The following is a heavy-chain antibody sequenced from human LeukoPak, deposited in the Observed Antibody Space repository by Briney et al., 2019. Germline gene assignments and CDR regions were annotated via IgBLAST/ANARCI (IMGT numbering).Heavy chain of an antibody. CDR2: VYYTGST. Sequence: PSETLSLTCTVSGGSISSYYWSWVRQPPGKGLEWIGFVYYTGSTNYSPSLKSRVTISVDTSKNQFSLKLRSVTAADTAVYYCARISSSNWYDERGAFDVWGQGTMVTVSS. J-gene: IGHJ3*01. CDR3: ARISSSNWYDERGAFDV. V-gene: IGHV4-59*01. D-gene: IGHD6-13*01. CDR1: GGSISSYY.